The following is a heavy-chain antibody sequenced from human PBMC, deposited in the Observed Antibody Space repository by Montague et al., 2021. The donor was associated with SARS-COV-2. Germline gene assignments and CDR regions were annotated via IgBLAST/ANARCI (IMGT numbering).Heavy chain of an antibody. D-gene: IGHD1-7*01. J-gene: IGHJ5*02. CDR2: VYYSGST. Sequence: SETLSLTCTVSGVSISGYTYFWGWICQPRGKGLEWIASVYYSGSTYYXSSLKSRVTISVDTSKNQSSLQVSSVTAADSAIYYCARHRVASGWNYFDPWGRGTLVTVSS. V-gene: IGHV4-39*01. CDR1: GVSISGYTYF. CDR3: ARHRVASGWNYFDP.